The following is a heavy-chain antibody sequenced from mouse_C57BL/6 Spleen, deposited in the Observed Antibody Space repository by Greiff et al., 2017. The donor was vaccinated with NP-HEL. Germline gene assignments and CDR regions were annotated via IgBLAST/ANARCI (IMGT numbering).Heavy chain of an antibody. CDR1: GYTFTDYY. D-gene: IGHD1-1*01. Sequence: EVQLQQSGPELVKPGASVKITCKASGYTFTDYYMNWVKQSHGKSLEWIGDINPNNGGTSYNQKFKGKATLTVDKSSSTAYMELRSLTSEDSAVYYCARANYYGSSYLYFDVWGTGTTVTVSS. V-gene: IGHV1-26*01. CDR2: INPNNGGT. J-gene: IGHJ1*03. CDR3: ARANYYGSSYLYFDV.